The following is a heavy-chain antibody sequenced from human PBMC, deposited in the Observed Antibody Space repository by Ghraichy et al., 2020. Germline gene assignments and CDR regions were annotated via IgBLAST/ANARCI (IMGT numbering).Heavy chain of an antibody. CDR3: ATTKVVVAPPDY. CDR2: ITYTSDRT. CDR1: GFSFRDYM. D-gene: IGHD3-22*01. V-gene: IGHV3-23*01. J-gene: IGHJ4*02. Sequence: LSLTCATSGFSFRDYMMSWVRQAPGKGLEWVSAITYTSDRTYYADSVKGRFTISRDNSKNTLYLQMNNLRADDTAIYYCATTKVVVAPPDYWGQGTLVTVSS.